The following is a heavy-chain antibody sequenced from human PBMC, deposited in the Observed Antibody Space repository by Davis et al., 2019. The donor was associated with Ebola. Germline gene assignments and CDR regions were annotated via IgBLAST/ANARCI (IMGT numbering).Heavy chain of an antibody. CDR2: IIPIFGTT. CDR3: AREPQPLGGSCYSLGCYFDF. Sequence: SVKVSCKASGGSFSSYAISWVRQAPGQGLEWMGGIIPIFGTTNYAQKFQGRVTITADESTSTAYMELRTLDSDDPAVYYCAREPQPLGGSCYSLGCYFDFWGQGTLVTVSS. V-gene: IGHV1-69*13. CDR1: GGSFSSYA. D-gene: IGHD2-15*01. J-gene: IGHJ4*02.